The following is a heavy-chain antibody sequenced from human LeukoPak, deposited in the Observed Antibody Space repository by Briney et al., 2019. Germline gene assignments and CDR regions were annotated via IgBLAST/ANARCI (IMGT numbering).Heavy chain of an antibody. Sequence: SETLSLTCTVSGGSISSGGYYWSWIRQPPGKGLEWIGYIYHSGSTYYNPSLKSRVTISVGRSKNQFSLKLSSVTAADTAVYYCAGIVVVPAAITAFDIWGQGTMVTVSS. D-gene: IGHD2-2*02. J-gene: IGHJ3*02. CDR3: AGIVVVPAAITAFDI. V-gene: IGHV4-30-2*01. CDR2: IYHSGST. CDR1: GGSISSGGYY.